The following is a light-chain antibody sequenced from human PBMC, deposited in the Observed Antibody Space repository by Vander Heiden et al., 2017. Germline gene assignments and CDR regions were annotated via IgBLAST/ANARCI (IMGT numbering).Light chain of an antibody. J-gene: IGLJ2*01. CDR2: EVS. Sequence: QSALTQPPSASGSPGQSVTIPCPGTSSDVGGYNYVSWYQQHPGKAPKLMIYEVSKRPSGVPDRFSGSKSGNTASLTVSGLQAEDEADYYCSSYAGNNNVVFGGGTKLTVL. CDR3: SSYAGNNNVV. V-gene: IGLV2-8*01. CDR1: SSDVGGYNY.